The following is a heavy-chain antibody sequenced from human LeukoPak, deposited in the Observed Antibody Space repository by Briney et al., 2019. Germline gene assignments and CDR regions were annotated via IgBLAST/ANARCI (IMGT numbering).Heavy chain of an antibody. CDR2: IYYSGST. Sequence: SETLSLTCTVSGGSISSGDYSWSWIRQPPGKGLEWIGYIYYSGSTYYNPSLKSRVTISVDTSKNQFSLKLSSVTAADTAVYYCAREGQQQLSYNWFDPWGQGTLVTVSS. V-gene: IGHV4-30-4*01. D-gene: IGHD6-13*01. CDR1: GGSISSGDYS. J-gene: IGHJ5*02. CDR3: AREGQQQLSYNWFDP.